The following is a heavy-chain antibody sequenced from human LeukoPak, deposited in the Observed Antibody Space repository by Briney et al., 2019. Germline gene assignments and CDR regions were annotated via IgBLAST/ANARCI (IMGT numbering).Heavy chain of an antibody. Sequence: SETLSLTCTVSGGSISSYYWSWIRQPAGKGLEWIGRIYTSGSTNYNPSLKSRVTMSVDTSKNQSSLRMTSVTAADTAVYYCAKTVESYYYYMDVWGKGATVTVSS. CDR1: GGSISSYY. CDR2: IYTSGST. D-gene: IGHD3-3*01. J-gene: IGHJ6*03. V-gene: IGHV4-4*07. CDR3: AKTVESYYYYMDV.